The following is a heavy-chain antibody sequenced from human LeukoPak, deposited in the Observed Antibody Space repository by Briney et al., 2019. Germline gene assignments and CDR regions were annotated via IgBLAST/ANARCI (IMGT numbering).Heavy chain of an antibody. CDR3: ARDNYDTSFDY. J-gene: IGHJ4*02. Sequence: PSETLSLTCAVNGESFSGYYWSWIRQAPGKGLEWIGEIHHNGSPEINQSGNRNYNPSLKRRVTISVDTSKNQFSLRLTSVTAADTAVYYCARDNYDTSFDYWSQGILVTVSS. CDR2: IHHNGSPEINQSGNR. D-gene: IGHD3-22*01. CDR1: GESFSGYY. V-gene: IGHV4-34*01.